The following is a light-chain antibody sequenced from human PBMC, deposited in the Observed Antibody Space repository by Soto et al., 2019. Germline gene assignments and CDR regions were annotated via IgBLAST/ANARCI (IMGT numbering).Light chain of an antibody. J-gene: IGKJ1*01. CDR2: AAS. CDR3: LQDYNYPLT. CDR1: QSISNH. Sequence: IQMTQSPSSLSASVEDRVIITCRASQSISNHLNWYQQKPGKAPKLLIYAASSLQSGVPSRFSVSGSGTDFTLTISSLQPEDFATYYCLQDYNYPLTFGQGTKVDIK. V-gene: IGKV1-6*01.